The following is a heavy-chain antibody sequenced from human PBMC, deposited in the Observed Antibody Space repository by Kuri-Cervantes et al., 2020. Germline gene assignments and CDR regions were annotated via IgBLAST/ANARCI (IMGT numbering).Heavy chain of an antibody. CDR1: GFTFSNYW. CDR3: ASTWRSEWELRAFDI. Sequence: GESLKISCAASGFTFSNYWMSWLRQAPGKGLEWVSYISSSSSTIYYADSVKGRFTISRDNAKNSLYLQMNSLRDEDTAVYYCASTWRSEWELRAFDIWGQGTMVTVSS. CDR2: ISSSSSTI. D-gene: IGHD1-26*01. V-gene: IGHV3-48*02. J-gene: IGHJ3*02.